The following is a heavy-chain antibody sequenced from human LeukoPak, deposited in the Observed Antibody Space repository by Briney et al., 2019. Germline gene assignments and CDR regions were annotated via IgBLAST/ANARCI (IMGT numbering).Heavy chain of an antibody. V-gene: IGHV1-2*02. CDR1: GYTFTGCY. J-gene: IGHJ4*02. CDR3: ARATGYCSGGSCYSWYYFDY. CDR2: INPNSGGT. Sequence: ASVKVSCKASGYTFTGCYMHWVRQAPGQGLEWMGWINPNSGGTNYAQKFQGRVTMTRDTSISTAYMELSRLRSDDTAVYYCARATGYCSGGSCYSWYYFDYWGQGTLVTVSS. D-gene: IGHD2-15*01.